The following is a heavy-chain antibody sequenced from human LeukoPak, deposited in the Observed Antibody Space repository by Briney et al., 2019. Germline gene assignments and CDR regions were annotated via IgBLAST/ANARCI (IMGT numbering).Heavy chain of an antibody. CDR2: IIPILGIA. D-gene: IGHD3-22*01. Sequence: SVKVSCKASGGTFSSCAIIWVRQAPGQGLEWMGRIIPILGIANYAQKFQGRVTITADKSTSTAYMELSSLRSEDTAVYYCARDGRDYYDSSGARNDYWGQGTLATVSS. CDR3: ARDGRDYYDSSGARNDY. CDR1: GGTFSSCA. J-gene: IGHJ4*02. V-gene: IGHV1-69*04.